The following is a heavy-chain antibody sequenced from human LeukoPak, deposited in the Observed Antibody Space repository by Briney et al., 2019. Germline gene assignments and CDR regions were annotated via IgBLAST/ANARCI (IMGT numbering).Heavy chain of an antibody. V-gene: IGHV3-21*01. Sequence: GGSLRLSCAASGFTFSSYSRNWVRQAPGKGLEWVSSISSSSSYIYYADSVKGGFTISRDNAKNSLYLQMNSLRAEDTAVYYCARTSFYYDSSGSISFFDYWGQGTLVTVSS. J-gene: IGHJ4*02. CDR2: ISSSSSYI. CDR3: ARTSFYYDSSGSISFFDY. CDR1: GFTFSSYS. D-gene: IGHD3-22*01.